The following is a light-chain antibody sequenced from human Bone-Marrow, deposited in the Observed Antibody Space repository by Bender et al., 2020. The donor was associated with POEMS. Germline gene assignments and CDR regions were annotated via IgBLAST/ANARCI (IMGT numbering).Light chain of an antibody. J-gene: IGLJ3*02. Sequence: QSALTQPASVSGSPGQSITISCTGTTNDVGSYKLVSWYQHFPGKAPKLIIYEVIKRPSGVSNRFSGSKSGNTASLTISGLQAEDEADYYCCGYAGRGLYRFGGGTKLTVL. CDR1: TNDVGSYKL. V-gene: IGLV2-23*02. CDR3: CGYAGRGLYR. CDR2: EVI.